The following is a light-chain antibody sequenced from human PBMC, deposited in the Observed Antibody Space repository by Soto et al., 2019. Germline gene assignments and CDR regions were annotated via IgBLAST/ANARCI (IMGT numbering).Light chain of an antibody. V-gene: IGLV1-40*01. J-gene: IGLJ1*01. CDR2: GNS. CDR3: QSYDNSLSGYV. CDR1: SSKIGAGYD. Sequence: QSVLTQLPSVSGAPGQRVTISCTGSSSKIGAGYDVHWYQHLPGTAPKLLIYGNSNRPSGVPDRISGSKSGTSASLAITGLQAEDEADYYCQSYDNSLSGYVFGTGTKVTVL.